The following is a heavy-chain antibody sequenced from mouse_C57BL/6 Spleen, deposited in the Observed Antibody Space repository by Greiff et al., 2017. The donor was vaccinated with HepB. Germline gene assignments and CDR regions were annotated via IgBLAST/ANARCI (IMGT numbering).Heavy chain of an antibody. CDR2: IYPGDGDT. CDR3: TRERGIYYDYDAMDY. J-gene: IGHJ4*01. Sequence: QVQLKQSGPELVKPGASVKISCKASGYAFSSSWMNWVKQRPGKGLEWIGRIYPGDGDTNYNGKFKGKATLTADKSSSTAYMQLSSLTSEDSAVYFCTRERGIYYDYDAMDYWGQGTSVTVSS. V-gene: IGHV1-82*01. CDR1: GYAFSSSW. D-gene: IGHD2-1*01.